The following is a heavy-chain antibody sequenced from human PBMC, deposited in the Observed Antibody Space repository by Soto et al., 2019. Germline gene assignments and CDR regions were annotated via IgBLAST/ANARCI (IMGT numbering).Heavy chain of an antibody. Sequence: SETLSLTCTVSGGSISSGGYYWSWIRQHPGKGLEWIGYIYYSGSTYYNPSLKSRVTISVDTSKNQFSLKLSSVTAADTAVYYCARDRDFWSGHWYFDPWGRGTLVTVSS. CDR2: IYYSGST. CDR1: GGSISSGGYY. CDR3: ARDRDFWSGHWYFDP. D-gene: IGHD3-3*01. J-gene: IGHJ2*01. V-gene: IGHV4-31*03.